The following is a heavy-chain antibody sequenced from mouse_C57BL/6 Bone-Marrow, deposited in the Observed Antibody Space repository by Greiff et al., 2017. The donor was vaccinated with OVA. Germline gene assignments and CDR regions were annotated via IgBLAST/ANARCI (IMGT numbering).Heavy chain of an antibody. CDR1: GYTFTDYY. V-gene: IGHV1-19*01. J-gene: IGHJ2*01. CDR3: ARRVTTVVDYFDD. CDR2: INPYNGGT. D-gene: IGHD1-1*01. Sequence: VQLQQSGPVLVKPGASVKMSCKASGYTFTDYYMNWVKQSHGKSLEWIGVINPYNGGTSYNQKFKGKATLTVDKSSSTAYMELNSLTSEDSAVYYCARRVTTVVDYFDDWGQGTTLTVSS.